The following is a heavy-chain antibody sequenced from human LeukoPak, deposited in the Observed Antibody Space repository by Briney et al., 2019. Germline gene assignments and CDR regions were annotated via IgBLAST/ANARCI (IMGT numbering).Heavy chain of an antibody. CDR3: ASDSYSPEYFQH. D-gene: IGHD2-15*01. CDR2: IYSGGST. CDR1: GXSVSNNY. Sequence: GGSLRLSCAASGXSVSNNYMSWVRQAPGKGLEWVSVIYSGGSTFYADSVKGRFTISRDNSKNTLYLQMNSLRAEDTAVYYCASDSYSPEYFQHWGQGTLVTVSS. J-gene: IGHJ1*01. V-gene: IGHV3-66*01.